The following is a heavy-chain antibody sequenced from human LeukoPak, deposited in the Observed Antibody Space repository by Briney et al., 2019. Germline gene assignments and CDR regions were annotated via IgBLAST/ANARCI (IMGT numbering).Heavy chain of an antibody. CDR3: ARGGRYQLLYYFDY. Sequence: PSETLSLTCAVYGGSFSGYYWSWIRQPPGKGLEWIGEINHSGSTNYNPSLKSRVTISVDTSKNQFSLKLSSVTAADTAVYCCARGGRYQLLYYFDYWGQGTLVTVSS. CDR1: GGSFSGYY. J-gene: IGHJ4*02. CDR2: INHSGST. V-gene: IGHV4-34*01. D-gene: IGHD2-2*01.